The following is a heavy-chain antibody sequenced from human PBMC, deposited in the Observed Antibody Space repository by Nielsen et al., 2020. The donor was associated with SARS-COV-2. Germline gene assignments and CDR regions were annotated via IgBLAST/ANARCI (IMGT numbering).Heavy chain of an antibody. CDR1: GYTFTGYY. CDR3: ARRHYYDSSGYFVDY. D-gene: IGHD3-22*01. J-gene: IGHJ4*02. CDR2: INPSSGGT. V-gene: IGHV1-2*06. Sequence: ASVKVSCKASGYTFTGYYMHWVRQAPGQGLEWMGRINPSSGGTNYAQKFQGRVTMTRDTSISTAYMELSRLRSDDTAVYYCARRHYYDSSGYFVDYWGQGTLVTVSS.